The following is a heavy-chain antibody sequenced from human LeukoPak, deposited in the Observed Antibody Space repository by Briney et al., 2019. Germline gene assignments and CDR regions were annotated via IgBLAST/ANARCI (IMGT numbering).Heavy chain of an antibody. CDR3: ARASRPGYCSGGSCPFDY. J-gene: IGHJ4*02. CDR1: GGTFSSYA. V-gene: IGHV1-69*06. D-gene: IGHD2-15*01. CDR2: IIPIFGTA. Sequence: GSSVKVSCKASGGTFSSYAISWVRQAPGQGLEWMGEIIPIFGTANYAQKFQGRVTITADKSTSTAYMELSSLRSEDTAVYYCARASRPGYCSGGSCPFDYWGQGTLVTVSS.